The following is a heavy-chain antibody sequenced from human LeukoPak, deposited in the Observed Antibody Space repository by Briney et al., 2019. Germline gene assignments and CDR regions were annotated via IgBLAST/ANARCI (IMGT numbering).Heavy chain of an antibody. Sequence: GRSLRLSCAASGFTFSRYGMHWVRQAPGKGLEWVALISNDGSNKYYADSMKGRFTISRDNSKNTLYLQMNSLKAEDTALYYCAKDRPTWPIDYWGQGTLVTVSS. CDR1: GFTFSRYG. J-gene: IGHJ4*02. CDR2: ISNDGSNK. D-gene: IGHD5-12*01. V-gene: IGHV3-30*18. CDR3: AKDRPTWPIDY.